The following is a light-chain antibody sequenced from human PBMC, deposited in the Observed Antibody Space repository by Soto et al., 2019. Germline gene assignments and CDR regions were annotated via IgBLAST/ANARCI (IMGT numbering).Light chain of an antibody. CDR3: AAWDGSLNAYV. CDR1: SSNIGNNA. Sequence: QSVLTQPPSVSAAPRQRVTISCSGSSSNIGNNAVNWYQQLPGKAPKLLIYFDDLLPSGVSNRFSGSKSGTSASLAISGLQSEDGADYYCAAWDGSLNAYVFGTGTKLTVL. J-gene: IGLJ1*01. CDR2: FDD. V-gene: IGLV1-36*01.